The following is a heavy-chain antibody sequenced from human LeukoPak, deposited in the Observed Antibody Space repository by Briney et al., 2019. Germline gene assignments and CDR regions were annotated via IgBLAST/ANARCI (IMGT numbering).Heavy chain of an antibody. D-gene: IGHD6-13*01. CDR2: IYYSGST. Sequence: SETLSLTCTVSGGSISSGDYYWSWIRQPPGKGLEWIGYIYYSGSTYYNPSLKSRVTISVDTSKNQFSLKLSSVTAADTAVYYCARAVRSSSWFTPFDPWGQGTLVTVSS. CDR1: GGSISSGDYY. V-gene: IGHV4-30-4*02. J-gene: IGHJ5*02. CDR3: ARAVRSSSWFTPFDP.